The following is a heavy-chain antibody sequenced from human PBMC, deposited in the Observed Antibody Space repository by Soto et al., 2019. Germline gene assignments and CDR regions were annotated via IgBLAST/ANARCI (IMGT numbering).Heavy chain of an antibody. CDR1: GFTFSTYA. Sequence: EVQLLESGGGLVQPGGSLRLSCAASGFTFSTYAMTWVRQAPEKGLEWVSGISTGGDTTYYADSVKGRFTISRDNSKNTLYLQMNSLRAEDTAVYYCAKAIRLYDFWSGYYEYFDYWGQGTLVTVSS. CDR2: ISTGGDTT. V-gene: IGHV3-23*01. D-gene: IGHD3-3*01. CDR3: AKAIRLYDFWSGYYEYFDY. J-gene: IGHJ4*02.